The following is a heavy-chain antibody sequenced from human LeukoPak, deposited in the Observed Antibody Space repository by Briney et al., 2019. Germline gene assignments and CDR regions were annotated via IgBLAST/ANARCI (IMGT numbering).Heavy chain of an antibody. V-gene: IGHV1-69*01. J-gene: IGHJ5*02. CDR3: ARGGDILTGYYRGFDP. D-gene: IGHD3-9*01. CDR2: IIPIFGTA. CDR1: GGTFSSYA. Sequence: GSSVTVSCKASGGTFSSYAISWVRQAPGQGLEWMGGIIPIFGTANYAQKFQGRVTITADESTSTAYMELSSLRSEDTAVYYCARGGDILTGYYRGFDPWGQGTLVTVSS.